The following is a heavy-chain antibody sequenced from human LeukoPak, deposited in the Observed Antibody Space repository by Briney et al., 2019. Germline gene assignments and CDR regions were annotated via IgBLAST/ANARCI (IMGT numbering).Heavy chain of an antibody. J-gene: IGHJ3*02. CDR1: GYTFTSYY. V-gene: IGHV1-46*01. D-gene: IGHD5-12*01. CDR3: ARDFGYSGSDGGAFDI. CDR2: INPSGGST. Sequence: ASVKVSCKASGYTFTSYYMHWVRQAPGQGLEWMGIINPSGGSTSYAQKFQGRVTMTRDTSTSTVCMELSSLRSEDTAVYYCARDFGYSGSDGGAFDIWGQGTMVTVSS.